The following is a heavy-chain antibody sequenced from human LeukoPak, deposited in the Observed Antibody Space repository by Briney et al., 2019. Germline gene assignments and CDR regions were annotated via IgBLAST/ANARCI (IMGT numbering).Heavy chain of an antibody. CDR2: INADGSGT. V-gene: IGHV3-74*01. D-gene: IGHD2-2*01. Sequence: PGGSLRLSCAASGFTFSSHWMHWVRQAPEKGLVGVAHINADGSGTYYAAPVKGRFTISRDNAKNTLYLQMHSLTAEDTAVYYCVRGALRDCSYTSCSRGNWFDPWAREPWSPSPQ. CDR1: GFTFSSHW. J-gene: IGHJ5*02. CDR3: VRGALRDCSYTSCSRGNWFDP.